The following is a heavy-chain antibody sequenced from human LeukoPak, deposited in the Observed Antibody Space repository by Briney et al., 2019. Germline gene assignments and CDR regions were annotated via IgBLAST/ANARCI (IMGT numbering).Heavy chain of an antibody. J-gene: IGHJ4*02. CDR3: AKDMEDIVATDRVDY. CDR1: GFTFSSYA. V-gene: IGHV3-23*01. CDR2: ISGSGGST. D-gene: IGHD5-12*01. Sequence: PGGSLRLSCAASGFTFSSYAMSWVRQASGKGLEWVSAISGSGGSTYYADSVKGRFTISRDNSKNTLYLQMNSLRAEDTAVYYCAKDMEDIVATDRVDYWGQGTLVTVSS.